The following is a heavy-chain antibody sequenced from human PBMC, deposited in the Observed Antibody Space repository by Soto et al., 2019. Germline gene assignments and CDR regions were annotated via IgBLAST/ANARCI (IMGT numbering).Heavy chain of an antibody. Sequence: QVQLVESGGGVVQPGRSLRLSCAASGFTFSSYGMHWVRQAPGKGLEWVAVIWYDGSNKYYADSVKGRFTISRDNSKNPLYLQMNRLGAGDTAVYYCARVGHSGYYYQGWFDPWGQGTLVTVSS. CDR2: IWYDGSNK. CDR3: ARVGHSGYYYQGWFDP. CDR1: GFTFSSYG. V-gene: IGHV3-33*01. J-gene: IGHJ5*02. D-gene: IGHD3-22*01.